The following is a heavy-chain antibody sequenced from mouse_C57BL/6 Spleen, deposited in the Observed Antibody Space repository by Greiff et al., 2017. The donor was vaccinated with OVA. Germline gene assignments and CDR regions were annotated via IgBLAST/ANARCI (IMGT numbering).Heavy chain of an antibody. CDR3: ARWWDSKYGNFAY. J-gene: IGHJ3*01. V-gene: IGHV1-7*01. D-gene: IGHD2-5*01. Sequence: QVQLQQSGAELAKPGASVKLSCKASGYTFTSYWMHWVKQRPGQGLEWIGYINPSSGYTKYNQKFKDKATLTADKSSSTAFMQLSSLTYEDSAVYDCARWWDSKYGNFAYWGQGTLVTVSA. CDR1: GYTFTSYW. CDR2: INPSSGYT.